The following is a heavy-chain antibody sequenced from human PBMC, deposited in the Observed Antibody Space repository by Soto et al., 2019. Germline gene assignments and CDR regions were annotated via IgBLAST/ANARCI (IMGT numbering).Heavy chain of an antibody. CDR3: ARDLGYSSSWYQPHYYYYGMDV. J-gene: IGHJ6*02. CDR1: GFDFSDSW. V-gene: IGHV3-48*02. D-gene: IGHD6-13*01. Sequence: GGSLRLSCVASGFDFSDSWMHWVRQAPGKGLEWVSGVSASGLNTDYADPVKGRFYISRDNAKNSLYPQMNSLRDEDTAVYYCARDLGYSSSWYQPHYYYYGMDVWGQGTKVTSP. CDR2: VSASGLNT.